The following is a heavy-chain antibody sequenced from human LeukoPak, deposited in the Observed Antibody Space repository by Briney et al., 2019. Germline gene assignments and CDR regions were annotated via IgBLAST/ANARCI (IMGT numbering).Heavy chain of an antibody. J-gene: IGHJ4*02. V-gene: IGHV3-30*04. D-gene: IGHD3-10*01. CDR3: ARDGYGSGSYPAFDY. CDR1: GFTFSSYA. CDR2: ISYDGSNK. Sequence: PGGSLRLSCAASGFTFSSYAMHWVRQAPGKGLEWVAVISYDGSNKYYADSVKGRFTISRDNSKNTLYLQMNSLRAEDTAVYYCARDGYGSGSYPAFDYWGQGTLVTVSS.